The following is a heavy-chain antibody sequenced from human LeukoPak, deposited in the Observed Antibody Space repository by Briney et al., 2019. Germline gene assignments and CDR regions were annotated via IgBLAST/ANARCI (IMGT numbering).Heavy chain of an antibody. J-gene: IGHJ6*04. V-gene: IGHV3-7*01. CDR1: GFTFSSYW. Sequence: GGSLRLSCAASGFTFSSYWMSWVRQAPGKGLEWVANIKQDGSEKYYVDFVKGRFTISRDNAKNSLYLQMNSLRAEDTAVYYCAELGITMIGGVWGKGTTVTISS. CDR3: AELGITMIGGV. CDR2: IKQDGSEK. D-gene: IGHD3-10*02.